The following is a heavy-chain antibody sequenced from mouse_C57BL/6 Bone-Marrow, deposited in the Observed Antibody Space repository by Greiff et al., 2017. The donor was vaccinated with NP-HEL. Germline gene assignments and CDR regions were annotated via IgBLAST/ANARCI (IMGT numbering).Heavy chain of an antibody. Sequence: VQLKESGAELVRPGASVKLSCTASGFNIKDDYMHWVKQRPEQGLEWIGWIDPENGDTEYASKFQGKATITADTSSNTAYLQLSSLTSEDTAVYYCTTLFYDYDPYYAMDYWGQGTSVTVSS. D-gene: IGHD2-4*01. V-gene: IGHV14-4*01. CDR2: IDPENGDT. CDR1: GFNIKDDY. J-gene: IGHJ4*01. CDR3: TTLFYDYDPYYAMDY.